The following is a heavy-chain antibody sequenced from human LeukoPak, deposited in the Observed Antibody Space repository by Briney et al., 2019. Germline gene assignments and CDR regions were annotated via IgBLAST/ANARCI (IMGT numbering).Heavy chain of an antibody. CDR1: GGSISSGSYY. V-gene: IGHV4-61*02. CDR3: ARSYDSSFDHYYYYYMDV. Sequence: PSQTLSLTCTVSGGSISSGSYYWSWIRQPAGKGLEWIGRIYTSGSTNYNPSLKSRVTISVDTSKNQFSLKLSSVTAADTAVYYCARSYDSSFDHYYYYYMDVWGKGTTVTVSS. D-gene: IGHD3-22*01. CDR2: IYTSGST. J-gene: IGHJ6*03.